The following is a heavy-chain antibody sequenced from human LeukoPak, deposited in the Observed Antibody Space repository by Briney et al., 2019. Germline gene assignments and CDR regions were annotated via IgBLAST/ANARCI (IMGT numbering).Heavy chain of an antibody. CDR2: IYTSGST. J-gene: IGHJ6*03. V-gene: IGHV4-4*07. CDR1: GGSISSYY. Sequence: PSETLSLTCTVSGGSISSYYWSWIRQPAGKGLEWIGRIYTSGSTNYNPSLKSRVTMSVDTSKNQFSLKLNSVTAADTAVYYCARLKCSSTSCFYYYYMDVWGKGTTVTISS. D-gene: IGHD2-2*01. CDR3: ARLKCSSTSCFYYYYMDV.